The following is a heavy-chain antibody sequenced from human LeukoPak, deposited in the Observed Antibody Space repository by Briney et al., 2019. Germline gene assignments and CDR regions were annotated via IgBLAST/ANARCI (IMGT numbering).Heavy chain of an antibody. CDR2: IYSGGNT. CDR1: GFTFSNYE. Sequence: AGSLCLSRAASGFTFSNYEMNWVRQAPGKGLEWVSVIYSGGNTYYADSVKGRVAISRDNSKDTVFLQVNRVRAEDTAVYYCARSYSNHLFGMDVWGQGTLVTVSS. J-gene: IGHJ6*02. CDR3: ARSYSNHLFGMDV. D-gene: IGHD4-11*01. V-gene: IGHV3-66*01.